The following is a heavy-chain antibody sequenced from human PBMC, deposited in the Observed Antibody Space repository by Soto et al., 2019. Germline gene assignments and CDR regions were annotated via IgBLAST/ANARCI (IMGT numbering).Heavy chain of an antibody. CDR1: GGSFSSYS. D-gene: IGHD2-21*02. V-gene: IGHV1-69*02. Sequence: QVQLVQSGAEVKKPGSSVKVSCKASGGSFSSYSMSWVRQAPGQGLEWMGRIVPMLGIVDNAQKFQGRVTITADTSTRTAYMELSSLRSEDTAIYYCARSTVTALSNSYYYYGMDAWGQGTTVTVSS. CDR2: IVPMLGIV. J-gene: IGHJ6*02. CDR3: ARSTVTALSNSYYYYGMDA.